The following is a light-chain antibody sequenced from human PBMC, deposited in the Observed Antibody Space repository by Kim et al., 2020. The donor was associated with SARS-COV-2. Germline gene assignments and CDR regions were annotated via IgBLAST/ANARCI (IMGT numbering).Light chain of an antibody. CDR1: RGHSNYD. V-gene: IGLV4-69*01. J-gene: IGLJ2*01. Sequence: ASVKLTCTLSRGHSNYDNAGHHQQPGKGPRFLMKVDNDGSHTKGVGIPDRFSVSSSGAERYLTISSLQSEDEADYYCQTWGTGFRVFGGGTQLTVL. CDR3: QTWGTGFRV. CDR2: VDNDGSH.